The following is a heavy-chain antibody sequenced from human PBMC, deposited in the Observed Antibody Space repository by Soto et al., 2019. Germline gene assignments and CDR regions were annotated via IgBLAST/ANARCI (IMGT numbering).Heavy chain of an antibody. CDR3: AHHRKTSPSLYYYYYYGMDV. J-gene: IGHJ6*02. CDR1: GFTFSSYA. V-gene: IGHV3-23*01. D-gene: IGHD1-1*01. CDR2: ISGSGGST. Sequence: GGSLRLSCAASGFTFSSYAMSWVRQAPGKGLEWVSAISGSGGSTYYADSVKGRFTISRDNSKNTLYLQMNSLRAEDTAVYYCAHHRKTSPSLYYYYYYGMDVWGQGTTVTVSS.